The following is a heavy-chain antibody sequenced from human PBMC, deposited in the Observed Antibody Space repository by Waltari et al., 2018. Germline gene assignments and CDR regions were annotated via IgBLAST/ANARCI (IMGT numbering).Heavy chain of an antibody. D-gene: IGHD6-6*01. V-gene: IGHV3-7*01. CDR2: IKQDGSEK. Sequence: EVQLVESGGGLVQPGGSLSLPCAASGFTFSNSWMSWVRQSPGKGLEWVANIKQDGSEKYSVDSVKGRFTISRDNAKNSMSLQMNSLRAEDTAVYYCARDGIAARPDDYYYGLDVWGQGTTVTVSS. CDR3: ARDGIAARPDDYYYGLDV. J-gene: IGHJ6*02. CDR1: GFTFSNSW.